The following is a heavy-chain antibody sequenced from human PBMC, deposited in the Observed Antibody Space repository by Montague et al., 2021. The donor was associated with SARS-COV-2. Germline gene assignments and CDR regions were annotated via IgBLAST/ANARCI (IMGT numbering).Heavy chain of an antibody. J-gene: IGHJ4*02. CDR3: VRDTGSAQAGFDA. CDR1: GDNVWSNTAA. CDR2: TNYRSKWTS. D-gene: IGHD4-17*01. V-gene: IGHV6-1*01. Sequence: CAISGDNVWSNTAAWNWIRQSPSGGLEWLGRTNYRSKWTSDCATSVEGRISIDPDTSKNQFFLHLRSVTPEDTGVYYCVRDTGSAQAGFDAWGQGTLVTVSS.